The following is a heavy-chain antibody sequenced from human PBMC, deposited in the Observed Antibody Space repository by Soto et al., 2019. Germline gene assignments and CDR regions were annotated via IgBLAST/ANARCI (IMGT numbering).Heavy chain of an antibody. CDR1: GFTFSSYA. CDR3: ARTRGYSYGTPLDY. D-gene: IGHD5-18*01. V-gene: IGHV3-30-3*01. Sequence: LRHSCAASGFTFSSYAMHWVRQAPGKGLEWVAVISYDGSNKYYADSVKGRFTISRDNSKNTLYLQMSSLRAEDTAVYYCARTRGYSYGTPLDYWGQGTLVTVSS. CDR2: ISYDGSNK. J-gene: IGHJ4*02.